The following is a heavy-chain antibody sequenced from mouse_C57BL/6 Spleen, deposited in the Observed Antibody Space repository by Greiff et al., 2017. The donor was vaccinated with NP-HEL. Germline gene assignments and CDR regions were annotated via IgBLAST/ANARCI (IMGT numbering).Heavy chain of an antibody. CDR1: GFTFSSYA. D-gene: IGHD2-10*02. V-gene: IGHV5-4*01. J-gene: IGHJ2*01. CDR2: ISDGGSYT. Sequence: EVQVVESGGGLVKPGGSLKLSCAASGFTFSSYAMSWVRQTPEKRLEWVATISDGGSYTYYPDNVKGRFTISRDNAKNNLYLQMSHLKSEDTAMYYCARDRYGNHYFDYWGQGTTLTVSS. CDR3: ARDRYGNHYFDY.